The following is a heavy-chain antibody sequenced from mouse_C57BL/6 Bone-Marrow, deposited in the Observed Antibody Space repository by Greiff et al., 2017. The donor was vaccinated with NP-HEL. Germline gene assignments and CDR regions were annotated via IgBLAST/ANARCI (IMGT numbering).Heavy chain of an antibody. D-gene: IGHD1-1*01. V-gene: IGHV5-4*03. J-gene: IGHJ2*01. CDR3: ARGPLYGSTYFDY. Sequence: EVNLVESGGGLVKPGGSLKLSCAASGFTFSSYAMSWVRQTPEKRLEWVATISDGGSYTYYPDNVKGRFTISRDNAKNNLYLQMSHLKSEDTAMYYCARGPLYGSTYFDYWGQGTTLTVSS. CDR2: ISDGGSYT. CDR1: GFTFSSYA.